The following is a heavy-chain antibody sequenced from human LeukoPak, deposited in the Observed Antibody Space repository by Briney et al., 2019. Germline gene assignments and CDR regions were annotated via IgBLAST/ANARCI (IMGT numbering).Heavy chain of an antibody. Sequence: SVKVSCKASGGTFSYTAISSVRQAPGQGLEWMGGIIPLFGTTNYAQKFQGRVTITKNDSTTTAYMELSSLRSDDTAMYYCARAAYNDFWSEYNYFGPCGQGSLVTVSS. CDR3: ARAAYNDFWSEYNYFGP. CDR1: GGTFSYTA. D-gene: IGHD3-3*01. CDR2: IIPLFGTT. J-gene: IGHJ5*02. V-gene: IGHV1-69*05.